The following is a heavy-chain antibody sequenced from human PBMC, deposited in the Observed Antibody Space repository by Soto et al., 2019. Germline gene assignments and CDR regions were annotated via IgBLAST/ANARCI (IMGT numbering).Heavy chain of an antibody. J-gene: IGHJ4*02. CDR3: SRGRYVDY. Sequence: QVHLVQSGAEVKKPGASVKVSCKASGYTFTSYGITWVRQAPGQGLEWMGWISAHNGNTDYAQKLQGRVIVTRDTSTSTAYMELRSLTSDNTAVYYCSRGRYVDYLGQGALVTVSS. V-gene: IGHV1-18*01. CDR2: ISAHNGNT. CDR1: GYTFTSYG. D-gene: IGHD1-1*01.